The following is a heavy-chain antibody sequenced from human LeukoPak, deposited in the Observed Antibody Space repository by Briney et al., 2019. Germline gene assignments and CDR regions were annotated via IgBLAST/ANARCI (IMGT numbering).Heavy chain of an antibody. CDR3: ARDFWSGYYKGDWFDP. CDR2: IYTSGST. D-gene: IGHD3-3*01. CDR1: GGSISSYY. Sequence: SETLSLTCTVSGGSISSYYWSWIRQPAGKGLEWIGRIYTSGSTNYNPSLKSRVTMSVDTSKNQFSLKLSSVTAADTAVYYCARDFWSGYYKGDWFDPWGQGTLVTVSS. J-gene: IGHJ5*02. V-gene: IGHV4-4*07.